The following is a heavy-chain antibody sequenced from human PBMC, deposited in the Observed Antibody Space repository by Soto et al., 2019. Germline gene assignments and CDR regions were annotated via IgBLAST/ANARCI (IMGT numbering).Heavy chain of an antibody. CDR3: ARDRGPYSSSWYPRYGLPSYMDV. Sequence: GGSLRLSCAASGFTFSSYWMSWVRQAPGKGLEWVANIKQDGSEKYYVDSVKGRFTISRDNAKNSLYLQMNGLRAEDTAVYYCARDRGPYSSSWYPRYGLPSYMDVWGKGTTVTVSS. V-gene: IGHV3-7*01. CDR1: GFTFSSYW. J-gene: IGHJ6*03. D-gene: IGHD6-13*01. CDR2: IKQDGSEK.